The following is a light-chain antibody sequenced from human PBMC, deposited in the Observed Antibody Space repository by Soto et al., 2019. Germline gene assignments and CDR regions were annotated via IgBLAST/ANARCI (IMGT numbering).Light chain of an antibody. Sequence: ELVLTHSPGTLSLSPGERATLSCRASQSVSADLAWYQQKPGQAPRLLIYGASTRATGIPARFSGGGTGTDFTLTIDSLQTEDFATYYCQQSYSIPRTVGQGTKGEI. CDR2: GAS. CDR1: QSVSAD. V-gene: IGKV3-15*01. J-gene: IGKJ1*01. CDR3: QQSYSIPRT.